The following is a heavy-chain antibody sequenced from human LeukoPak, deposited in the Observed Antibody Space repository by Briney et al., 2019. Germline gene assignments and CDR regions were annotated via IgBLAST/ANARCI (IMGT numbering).Heavy chain of an antibody. Sequence: SQTLSLTCTVSGGSISSGGYYWSWIRQHPGKGLEWIGYIYYSGSTYYNPSLKSRVTISVDTSKNQFSLKLSSVTAADTAVYYCASVVDSSGYEYFQHWGQGTLVTVSS. V-gene: IGHV4-31*03. J-gene: IGHJ1*01. CDR2: IYYSGST. D-gene: IGHD3-22*01. CDR1: GGSISSGGYY. CDR3: ASVVDSSGYEYFQH.